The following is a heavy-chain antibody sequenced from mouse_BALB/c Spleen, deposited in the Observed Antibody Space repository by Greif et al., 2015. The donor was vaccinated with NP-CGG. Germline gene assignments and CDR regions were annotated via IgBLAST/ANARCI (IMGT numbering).Heavy chain of an antibody. V-gene: IGHV1-80*01. Sequence: QVQLKQSGAELVRPGSSVKISCKASGYAFSSYWMNWVKQRPGRGLEWIGQIYPGDGDTNYNGKFKGKATLTADKSSSTAYMQLSSLTSEDSAVYFCARANWDDYWGQGTTLTVSS. CDR1: GYAFSSYW. CDR3: ARANWDDY. CDR2: IYPGDGDT. J-gene: IGHJ2*01. D-gene: IGHD4-1*01.